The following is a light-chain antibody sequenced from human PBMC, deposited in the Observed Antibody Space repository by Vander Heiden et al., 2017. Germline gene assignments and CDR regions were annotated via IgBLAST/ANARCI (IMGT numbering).Light chain of an antibody. CDR3: QQYGSSPLT. CDR2: GAS. Sequence: EIVLTQSPCTLSLSPAERATLSCRASQSVSSSYLAWYQQKPGQAPRLLIYGASSRATGIPDRFSGSGSGTDFTLTISRLEPEDFAVYYCQQYGSSPLTFGGGTKVEIK. CDR1: QSVSSSY. V-gene: IGKV3-20*01. J-gene: IGKJ4*01.